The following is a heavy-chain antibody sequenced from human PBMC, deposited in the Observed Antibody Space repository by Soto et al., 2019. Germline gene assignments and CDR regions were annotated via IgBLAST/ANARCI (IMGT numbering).Heavy chain of an antibody. CDR1: GESVSSNSAA. J-gene: IGHJ6*02. CDR2: TYYRSKWYN. Sequence: SHTLSLTCAISGESVSSNSAAWNWIRQSPSRGLEWLGRTYYRSKWYNDYAVSVKSRITINPDTSKNQFSLQLNSVTPEDTAVYYCARDEVLRYFDWLSHYGMDVWGQGTTVTVS. V-gene: IGHV6-1*01. D-gene: IGHD3-9*01. CDR3: ARDEVLRYFDWLSHYGMDV.